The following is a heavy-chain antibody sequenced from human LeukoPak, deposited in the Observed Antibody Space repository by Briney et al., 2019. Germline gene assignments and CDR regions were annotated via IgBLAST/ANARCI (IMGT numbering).Heavy chain of an antibody. V-gene: IGHV1-18*01. CDR2: ISAYNGNT. CDR3: AGMTTATSYYYYYMDV. CDR1: GYTFTSYG. D-gene: IGHD4-17*01. J-gene: IGHJ6*03. Sequence: ASVKVSCKASGYTFTSYGISWVRQAPGQGLEWMGWISAYNGNTNYAQKLQGRVTMTTDTSTSTAYMELRSLRSDDTAVYYCAGMTTATSYYYYYMDVWGKGTTVTVSS.